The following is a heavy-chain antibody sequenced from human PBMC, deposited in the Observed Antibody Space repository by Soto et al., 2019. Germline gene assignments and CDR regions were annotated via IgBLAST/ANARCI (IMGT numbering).Heavy chain of an antibody. Sequence: AQLLESGGGVVQPGRSLRLSCAASGFIFSSYAMHWVRQAPGKGLEWVALISDDGSSKYYADSVKGRFTISRDNSKNTLYLQMNSLSAEDTAVYYCTRADLTVTLSVFDPWGQGTLVTVSS. D-gene: IGHD4-17*01. J-gene: IGHJ5*02. CDR1: GFIFSSYA. V-gene: IGHV3-30*04. CDR2: ISDDGSSK. CDR3: TRADLTVTLSVFDP.